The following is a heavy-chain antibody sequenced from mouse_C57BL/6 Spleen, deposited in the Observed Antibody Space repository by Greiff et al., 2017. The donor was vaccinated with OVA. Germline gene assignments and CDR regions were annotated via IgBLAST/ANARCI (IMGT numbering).Heavy chain of an antibody. CDR3: ARGGSSGHLDY. J-gene: IGHJ2*01. CDR1: GYAFTNYL. Sequence: VQLQQSGAELVRPGTSVKVSCKASGYAFTNYLIEWVKQRPGQGLEWIGVINPGSGGTNYNEKFRGKATLTADKSASTAYMQLSSLTSEDSAVYFCARGGSSGHLDYWGQGTTLTVSS. V-gene: IGHV1-54*01. CDR2: INPGSGGT. D-gene: IGHD3-2*02.